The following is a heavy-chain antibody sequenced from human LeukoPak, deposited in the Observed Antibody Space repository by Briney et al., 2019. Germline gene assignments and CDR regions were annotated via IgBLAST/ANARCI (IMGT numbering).Heavy chain of an antibody. Sequence: GGSLRLSCAASQFTFSSYWMSWVRQAPGKGLEWVANIKQDGSEKYYVDSVRGRFTISRDNAKNSLYLQMNSLRAEDTAVYYCVRDDQNVWGQGTTVTVS. CDR1: QFTFSSYW. CDR2: IKQDGSEK. CDR3: VRDDQNV. J-gene: IGHJ6*02. V-gene: IGHV3-7*01.